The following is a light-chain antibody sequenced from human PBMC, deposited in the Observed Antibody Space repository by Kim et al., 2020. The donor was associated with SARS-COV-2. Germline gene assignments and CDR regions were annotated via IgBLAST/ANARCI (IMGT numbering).Light chain of an antibody. J-gene: IGKJ3*01. CDR1: QNINSH. V-gene: IGKV1-39*01. Sequence: DIQMTQSPSSLSASVGDRVTITCRTSQNINSHLNWDHQKPRRAPKLLIYGASTLQGGVPSRFSGSGSGTDFTLSISSLQPEDFATYFWQQTYISPVTFGPGTKVDIK. CDR2: GAS. CDR3: QQTYISPVT.